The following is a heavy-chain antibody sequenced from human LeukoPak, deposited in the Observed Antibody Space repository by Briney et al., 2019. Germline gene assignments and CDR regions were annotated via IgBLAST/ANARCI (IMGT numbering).Heavy chain of an antibody. CDR3: ARDTGEAFDI. D-gene: IGHD3-10*01. J-gene: IGHJ3*02. CDR2: ISGSSTSI. V-gene: IGHV3-21*01. CDR1: GFIFSSHS. Sequence: GGSLRLSCAASGFIFSSHSTNWVRQAPGEGLEWVSAISGSSTSIYYADLVKGRLTVSRDNAKNSLFLQMDSLRAEDTAIYYCARDTGEAFDIWGQGTMVTVSS.